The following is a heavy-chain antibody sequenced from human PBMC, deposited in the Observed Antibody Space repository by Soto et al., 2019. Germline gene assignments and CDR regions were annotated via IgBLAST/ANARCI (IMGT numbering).Heavy chain of an antibody. CDR2: IIPIFGTA. Sequence: SVKVSCKASGGTFSSYAIGWGLQAPGQGLEWMGGIIPIFGTANYAQKFQGRVTITADESTSTAYMELSSLRSEDTAVYYCASKYYYDSSGSDDAFDIWGQGTMVTVSS. J-gene: IGHJ3*02. CDR3: ASKYYYDSSGSDDAFDI. CDR1: GGTFSSYA. D-gene: IGHD3-22*01. V-gene: IGHV1-69*13.